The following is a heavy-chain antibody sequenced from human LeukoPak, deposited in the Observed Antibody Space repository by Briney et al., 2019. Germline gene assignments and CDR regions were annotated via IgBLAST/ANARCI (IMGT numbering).Heavy chain of an antibody. CDR1: GLKFDDYA. CDR3: AKESGYSSGWYREFDY. Sequence: GGSLRLSCAASGLKFDDYAMHWVRQPPGKSLEWVSFITWDGTSIYYADSVKGRFTISRDNSKNLLYLQMSSLRAEDTALYYCAKESGYSSGWYREFDYWGQGTLVTVSS. CDR2: ITWDGTSI. V-gene: IGHV3-43D*03. D-gene: IGHD6-19*01. J-gene: IGHJ4*02.